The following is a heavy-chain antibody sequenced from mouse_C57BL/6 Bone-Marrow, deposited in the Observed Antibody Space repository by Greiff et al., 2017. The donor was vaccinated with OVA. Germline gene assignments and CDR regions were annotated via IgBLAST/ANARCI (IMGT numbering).Heavy chain of an antibody. V-gene: IGHV1-50*01. CDR2: IDPSDSYT. CDR1: GYTFTSYW. J-gene: IGHJ1*03. D-gene: IGHD1-1*01. Sequence: VPLQQSGAELVKPGASVNLSCKASGYTFTSYWMQWVKQRHGPGLEWIGEIDPSDSYTNYNQKSKGKATLTVDTSSITAYLQLSSLTSEGSAVYYCGRFLMSAVVHWYFDVWGTGTMVTVSS. CDR3: GRFLMSAVVHWYFDV.